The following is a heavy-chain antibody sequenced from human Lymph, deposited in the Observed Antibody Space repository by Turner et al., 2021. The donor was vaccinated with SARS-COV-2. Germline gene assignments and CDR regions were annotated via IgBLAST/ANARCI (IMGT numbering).Heavy chain of an antibody. J-gene: IGHJ4*02. Sequence: QVQLVASGGGVVQPGRSLSIHCAASGFPFSSYARHWVRQAPGKGLEWVALISYDGSNKYYADAVKGRFTISRDNSKNTLYLQMNSLRAEDTAVYYCARDGGGNFNYWGQGTLVTVSS. V-gene: IGHV3-30-3*01. CDR2: ISYDGSNK. CDR1: GFPFSSYA. CDR3: ARDGGGNFNY. D-gene: IGHD2-15*01.